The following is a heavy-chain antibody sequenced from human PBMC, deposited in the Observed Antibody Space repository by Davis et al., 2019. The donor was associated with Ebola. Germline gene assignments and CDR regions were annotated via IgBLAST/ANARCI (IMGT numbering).Heavy chain of an antibody. J-gene: IGHJ6*02. CDR1: GFSFSSYA. CDR3: ARVRSGSSGWTYYYGMDV. D-gene: IGHD6-19*01. V-gene: IGHV3-23*01. CDR2: INGNGVTT. Sequence: GGSLRLSCAGSGFSFSSYALSWIRQAPGKGLEWVSSINGNGVTTYYADSAKGRFTISRDNSKNTLYLQMNSLRAEDTAVYYCARVRSGSSGWTYYYGMDVWGQGTTVTVSS.